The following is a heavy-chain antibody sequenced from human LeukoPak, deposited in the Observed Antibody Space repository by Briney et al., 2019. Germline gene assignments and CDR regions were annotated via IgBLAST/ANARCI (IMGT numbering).Heavy chain of an antibody. CDR1: GYRFNNYW. D-gene: IGHD5-24*01. V-gene: IGHV5-51*01. CDR2: IYPGDSDT. J-gene: IGHJ4*02. CDR3: ARQDGRALYYFDY. Sequence: GESLKISCKGSGYRFNNYWIAWVRQMPGKGLEWMGIIYPGDSDTRYSPSLQGQVTISADKSISTAYLQWSSLKASDTAMYYCARQDGRALYYFDYWGQGTLVTVSS.